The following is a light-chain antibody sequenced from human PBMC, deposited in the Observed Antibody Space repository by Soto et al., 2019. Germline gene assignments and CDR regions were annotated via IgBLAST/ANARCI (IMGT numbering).Light chain of an antibody. Sequence: DIPMTQSPSTLSASVGDRVTITCRASQSISSWLAWYQQKPGKAPKLLIYDASSLESGVPSRFSGSGSGTEFTLTISRLQPEDFATYYCQQYNSYPRTFGQGTKVEIK. J-gene: IGKJ1*01. CDR2: DAS. V-gene: IGKV1-5*01. CDR1: QSISSW. CDR3: QQYNSYPRT.